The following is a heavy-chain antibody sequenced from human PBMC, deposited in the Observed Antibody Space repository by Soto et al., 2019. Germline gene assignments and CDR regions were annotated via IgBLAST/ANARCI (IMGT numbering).Heavy chain of an antibody. J-gene: IGHJ4*02. D-gene: IGHD1-1*01. V-gene: IGHV1-8*01. CDR3: AGGGATGGPGFDY. CDR2: MNPNSGNT. Sequence: QVQLVQSGAEVKKPGASVKVSCKASGYTFTSYDINWVRQATGQGLEWMGWMNPNSGNTGYAQKSQGRGTMARHTSIGTAYMELSSLRSEDTAVYYCAGGGATGGPGFDYWGPGTLGTVSS. CDR1: GYTFTSYD.